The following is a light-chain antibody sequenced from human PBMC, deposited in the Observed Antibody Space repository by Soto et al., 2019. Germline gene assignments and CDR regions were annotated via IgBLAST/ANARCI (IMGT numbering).Light chain of an antibody. V-gene: IGKV3-11*01. CDR3: QQYGSSLT. Sequence: EIVLTQSPATLSLSPGERATLSCRASQSVRSFLAWYQQKPGQAPRLLIYDAPNRATGVPARFTGSETGTEFTLTISRLEPEDFAVYYCQQYGSSLTFGGGTRWIS. CDR2: DAP. CDR1: QSVRSF. J-gene: IGKJ4*01.